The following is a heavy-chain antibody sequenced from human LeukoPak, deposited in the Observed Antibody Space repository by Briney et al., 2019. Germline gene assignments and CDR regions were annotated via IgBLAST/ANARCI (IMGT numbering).Heavy chain of an antibody. J-gene: IGHJ5*02. CDR3: ARDLRRLGELFP. CDR1: GGSFSGYY. D-gene: IGHD3-16*01. CDR2: IYYSGST. V-gene: IGHV4-59*01. Sequence: PSETLSLTCAVYGGSFSGYYWSWIRQPPGKGLEWIGYIYYSGSTNYNPSLKSRVTISVDTSKNQFSLKLSSVTAADTAVYYCARDLRRLGELFPWGQGTLVTVSS.